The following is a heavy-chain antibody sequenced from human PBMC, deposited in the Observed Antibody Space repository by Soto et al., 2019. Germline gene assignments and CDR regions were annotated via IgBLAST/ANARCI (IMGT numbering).Heavy chain of an antibody. D-gene: IGHD2-8*01. Sequence: SETLSLTCTVSGGSISSGGYYWSWIRQHPGKGQEWIGYIYYSGSTYYNPSLKSRVTISVDTSKNQFSLKLSSVTAADTAVYYCARVPCIYGPNYYYYGMDVWGQGTTVTVSS. J-gene: IGHJ6*02. CDR2: IYYSGST. V-gene: IGHV4-31*03. CDR1: GGSISSGGYY. CDR3: ARVPCIYGPNYYYYGMDV.